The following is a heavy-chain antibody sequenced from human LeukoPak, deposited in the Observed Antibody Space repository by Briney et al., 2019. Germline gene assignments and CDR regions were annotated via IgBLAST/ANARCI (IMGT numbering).Heavy chain of an antibody. Sequence: GGSLRLSCAASGFTFSSYSMNWVRQAPGKGLEWVSSISSSSSYIYYADAVKGRFTISRDNAKNSLYLQMNSLRAEDRAVYYCARAVGPYCSGGSCFMRPSFDYWGQGTLVTVSS. CDR3: ARAVGPYCSGGSCFMRPSFDY. D-gene: IGHD2-15*01. CDR2: ISSSSSYI. V-gene: IGHV3-21*01. J-gene: IGHJ4*02. CDR1: GFTFSSYS.